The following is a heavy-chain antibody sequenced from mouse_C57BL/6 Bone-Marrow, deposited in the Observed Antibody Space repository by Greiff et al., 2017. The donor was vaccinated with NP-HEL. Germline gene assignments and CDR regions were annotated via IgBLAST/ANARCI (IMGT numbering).Heavy chain of an antibody. V-gene: IGHV2-9-1*01. CDR1: GFSLTSYA. J-gene: IGHJ4*01. CDR2: IWTGGGT. Sequence: VQVVESGPGLVAPSQSLSITCTVSGFSLTSYAISWVRQPPGKGLEWLGVIWTGGGTKYNSALKSRLSISKDNSKSQVFLKMNSLQTDDTARYYCARNVVWLLLGMDYWGQGTSVTVSS. CDR3: ARNVVWLLLGMDY. D-gene: IGHD2-3*01.